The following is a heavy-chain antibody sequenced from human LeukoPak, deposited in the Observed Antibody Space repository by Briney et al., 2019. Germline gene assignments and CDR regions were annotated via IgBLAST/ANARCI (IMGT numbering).Heavy chain of an antibody. CDR2: IRYEGSSK. CDR1: GFTFSNYG. Sequence: GGSLRLSCAASGFTFSNYGMHWVRQAPDKGLEWVAFIRYEGSSKYYADSVKGRFTISRDNSKNTLYLQMDSLRPEDTAIYYCARRGRSSNYFDYWGQGTLLTVSS. V-gene: IGHV3-30*02. CDR3: ARRGRSSNYFDY. J-gene: IGHJ4*02. D-gene: IGHD6-6*01.